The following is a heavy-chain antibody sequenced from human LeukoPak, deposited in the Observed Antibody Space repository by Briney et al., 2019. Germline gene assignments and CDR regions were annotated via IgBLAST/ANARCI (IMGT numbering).Heavy chain of an antibody. Sequence: GESLKISCKGSGYSFTNYWIGWVRQMPGKGLEWMGIIHPGDSDTRYSPTFQGQVTISIDKSITTAYLQWSSLKASDTAMYYCARLGVDSSGYYDHVDYWGQGTLVTVSS. CDR1: GYSFTNYW. CDR2: IHPGDSDT. V-gene: IGHV5-51*01. CDR3: ARLGVDSSGYYDHVDY. D-gene: IGHD3-22*01. J-gene: IGHJ4*02.